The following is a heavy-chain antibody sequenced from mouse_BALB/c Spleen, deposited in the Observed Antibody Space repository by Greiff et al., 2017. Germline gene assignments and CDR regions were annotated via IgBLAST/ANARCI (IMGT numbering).Heavy chain of an antibody. Sequence: EVQLQQSGGGLVKPGGSLKLSCAASGFTFSSYAMSWVRQSPEKRLEWVAEISSGGSYTYYPDTVTGRFTISRDNAKNTLYLEMSSLRSEDTAMYYCARDLDYYGSSYRFAYWGQGTLVTVSA. CDR1: GFTFSSYA. D-gene: IGHD1-1*01. J-gene: IGHJ3*01. V-gene: IGHV5-9-4*01. CDR2: ISSGGSYT. CDR3: ARDLDYYGSSYRFAY.